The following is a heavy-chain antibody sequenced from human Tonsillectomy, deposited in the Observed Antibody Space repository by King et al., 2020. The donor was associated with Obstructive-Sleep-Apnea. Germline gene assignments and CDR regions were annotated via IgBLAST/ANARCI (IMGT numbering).Heavy chain of an antibody. CDR3: ARLYSSGWTDAFDF. D-gene: IGHD6-19*01. Sequence: QLQESGPGLVKPSETLSLTCTVSGGSISSYYWSWIRQPPGKRLEWIGYVYYSGSTNYNPSLKIRVTISLHNSKNQFSLRLSSVTAADTAVYYCARLYSSGWTDAFDFWGQGTMVTVSS. V-gene: IGHV4-59*08. CDR2: VYYSGST. J-gene: IGHJ3*01. CDR1: GGSISSYY.